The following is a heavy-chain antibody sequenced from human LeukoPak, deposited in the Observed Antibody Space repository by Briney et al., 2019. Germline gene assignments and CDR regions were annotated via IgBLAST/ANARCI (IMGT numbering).Heavy chain of an antibody. V-gene: IGHV4-38-2*02. Sequence: PSETLSLTCTVSGYSIRSGYYWGWIRQPPGKGLEWIGSLYHSGSTFYNPSLRSRVTISVDTSKNQISLNLRSVTAADTAVYYCAGVPGPNWFDPWGQGTLVTVSS. CDR3: AGVPGPNWFDP. CDR2: LYHSGST. J-gene: IGHJ5*02. CDR1: GYSIRSGYY.